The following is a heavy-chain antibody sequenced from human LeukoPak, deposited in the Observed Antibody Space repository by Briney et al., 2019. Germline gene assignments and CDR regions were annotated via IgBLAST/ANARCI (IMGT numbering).Heavy chain of an antibody. D-gene: IGHD6-13*01. CDR2: INPNSGGT. CDR1: GYTFTGYY. Sequence: ASVKVSCKASGYTFTGYYMHWVRQAPGQGLEWMGWINPNSGGTNYAQKFQGRVTMTRDTSISTAYMELSRLRSDDTAAYYCARELGIAAAGRDFDYWGQGTLVTVSS. J-gene: IGHJ4*02. V-gene: IGHV1-2*02. CDR3: ARELGIAAAGRDFDY.